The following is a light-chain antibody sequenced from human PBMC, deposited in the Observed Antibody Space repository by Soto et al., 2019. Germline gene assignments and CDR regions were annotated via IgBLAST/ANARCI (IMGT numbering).Light chain of an antibody. CDR2: GAS. J-gene: IGKJ4*01. CDR3: QQYGYSPLVT. CDR1: QSVRSSY. V-gene: IGKV3-20*01. Sequence: EIVLTQSPGTLSLSPGGGATLSCRASQSVRSSYLAWYQQKPGQAPRLLIYGASTRATGIPDRFSGSGSGTAFTLTISRLEPEDFAVYYRQQYGYSPLVTFGGGTKVEIK.